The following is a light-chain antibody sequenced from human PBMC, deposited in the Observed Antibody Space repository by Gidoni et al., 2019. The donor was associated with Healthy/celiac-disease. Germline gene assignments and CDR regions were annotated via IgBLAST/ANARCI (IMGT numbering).Light chain of an antibody. CDR2: GAS. CDR1: QSVSSN. V-gene: IGKV3-15*01. Sequence: VLTQSPATLSVSPGESATLSCRASQSVSSNLAWYQQKPGQAPRLLIYGASTRATGIPARFSGSGSGTEFTLTISSLQSEDLAVYYCQQYNNWPPWTFGQGTKVEIK. J-gene: IGKJ1*01. CDR3: QQYNNWPPWT.